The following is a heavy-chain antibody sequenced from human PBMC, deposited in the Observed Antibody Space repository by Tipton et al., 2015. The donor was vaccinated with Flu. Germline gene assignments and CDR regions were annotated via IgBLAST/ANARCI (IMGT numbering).Heavy chain of an antibody. J-gene: IGHJ5*02. CDR2: IYYGGST. D-gene: IGHD5-24*01. V-gene: IGHV4-59*01. Sequence: TLSLTCTVSGGSISSYYWSWIRQPPGKGLEWIGYIYYGGSTNYNPSLKSRVTISVDTSKNQFSLKLSSVTAADTAVYYCARDLPGDGYNYNWFDPWGQGTLVTVSS. CDR3: ARDLPGDGYNYNWFDP. CDR1: GGSISSYY.